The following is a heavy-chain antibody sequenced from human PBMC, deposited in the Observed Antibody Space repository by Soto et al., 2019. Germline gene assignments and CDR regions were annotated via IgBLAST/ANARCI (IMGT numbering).Heavy chain of an antibody. Sequence: SETLSLTCAVYGGSFSGYYWSWIRQPPGKGLEWIGEINHSGSTNYNPSLKSRVTISVDTSKNQFSLKLSSVTAADTAVYYCARGPILGYWGQGTLVTVS. CDR3: ARGPILGY. J-gene: IGHJ4*02. CDR1: GGSFSGYY. CDR2: INHSGST. D-gene: IGHD7-27*01. V-gene: IGHV4-34*01.